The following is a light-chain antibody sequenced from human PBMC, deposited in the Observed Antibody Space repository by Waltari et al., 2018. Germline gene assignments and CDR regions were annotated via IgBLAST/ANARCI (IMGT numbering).Light chain of an antibody. CDR3: QVWDSSSDHYV. CDR1: NIGSKS. J-gene: IGLJ1*01. CDR2: DAS. Sequence: SYVLTQPPSVSVAPGKTARITCGGNNIGSKSVHWYQHKPGQAPVLVIYDASDRPSGIPERFSGSNSGNTGTLTISRVEAGDEADYYCQVWDSSSDHYVFGTGTKVTVL. V-gene: IGLV3-21*04.